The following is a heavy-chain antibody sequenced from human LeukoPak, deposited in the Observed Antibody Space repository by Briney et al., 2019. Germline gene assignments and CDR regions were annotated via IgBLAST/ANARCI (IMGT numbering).Heavy chain of an antibody. CDR3: ARGGNSFNY. CDR2: IYTSGDT. D-gene: IGHD2-15*01. J-gene: IGHJ4*02. CDR1: GGSISSGSYY. V-gene: IGHV4-61*02. Sequence: SETLSLTCTVSGGSISSGSYYWSWIRQPAGKGLEWIGRIYTSGDTNYNPSLKSRVTISVDTSKNQFSLKLSSMTAADTAVYYCARGGNSFNYWGQGTLVTVSS.